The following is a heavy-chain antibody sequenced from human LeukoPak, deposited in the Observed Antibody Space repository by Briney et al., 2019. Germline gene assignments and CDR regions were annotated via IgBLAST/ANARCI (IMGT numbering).Heavy chain of an antibody. J-gene: IGHJ4*02. Sequence: GGSLRLSCAASGFTFSSYAMSWVRQAPGKGLEWVSAISGSGGSTYYADSVKGRFTISRDNSKNTLYLQMNSLRTEDTAVYYCAKDEYDSSGYYDYWGQGTLVTVSS. V-gene: IGHV3-23*01. CDR1: GFTFSSYA. CDR3: AKDEYDSSGYYDY. CDR2: ISGSGGST. D-gene: IGHD3-22*01.